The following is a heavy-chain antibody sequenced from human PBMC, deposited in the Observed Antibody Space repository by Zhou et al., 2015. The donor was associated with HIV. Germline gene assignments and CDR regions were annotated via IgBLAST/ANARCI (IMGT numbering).Heavy chain of an antibody. CDR2: INPNSGGT. Sequence: QVQLVQSGAEVKKPGASVKVSCKASGYTFTGYYMHWVRQAPGQGLEWMGWINPNSGGTNYAQKFQGRVTMTRDTSISTAYMELSRLRSDDTAVYYCARKGNPVRGVIGAHFDYWGQGTLVTVSS. D-gene: IGHD3-10*01. V-gene: IGHV1-2*02. CDR1: GYTFTGYY. J-gene: IGHJ4*02. CDR3: ARKGNPVRGVIGAHFDY.